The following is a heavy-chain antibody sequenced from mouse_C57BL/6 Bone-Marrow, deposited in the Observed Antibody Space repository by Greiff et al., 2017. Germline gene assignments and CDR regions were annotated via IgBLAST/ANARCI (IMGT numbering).Heavy chain of an antibody. V-gene: IGHV8-8*01. Sequence: QVTLKESGPGILQPSQTLSLSCSFSGFSLSTFGMGVGWIRQPSGEGLEWLAHIWWDDDKYYNPALKSRLTITKDTSKNQVFLKIANVDTADTATYYCARKVITTVVATDFDVWGTGTTVTVSS. CDR1: GFSLSTFGMG. J-gene: IGHJ1*03. D-gene: IGHD1-1*01. CDR2: IWWDDDK. CDR3: ARKVITTVVATDFDV.